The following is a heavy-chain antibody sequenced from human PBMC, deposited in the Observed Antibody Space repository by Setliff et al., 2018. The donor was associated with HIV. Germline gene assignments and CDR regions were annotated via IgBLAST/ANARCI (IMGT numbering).Heavy chain of an antibody. CDR1: GFTFSSYA. V-gene: IGHV3-30*04. J-gene: IGHJ4*02. CDR3: ASQKPYSSGWYGVSGEFDY. Sequence: GGSLRLSCAASGFTFSSYAMHWVRQAPSKGLEWVAVISYDGSNKYYADSVKGRFTISRDNSKNTLYLQMNSLRAEDTAVYYCASQKPYSSGWYGVSGEFDYWGQGTLVTVSS. CDR2: ISYDGSNK. D-gene: IGHD6-19*01.